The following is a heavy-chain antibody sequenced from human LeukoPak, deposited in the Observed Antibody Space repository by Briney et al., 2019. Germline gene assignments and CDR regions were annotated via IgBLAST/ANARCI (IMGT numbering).Heavy chain of an antibody. J-gene: IGHJ4*02. D-gene: IGHD1-1*01. CDR1: GYSFTSYW. V-gene: IGHV5-51*01. Sequence: PGESLKISCKGSGYSFTSYWIGWVRQMPGKGLEWMGIIYPGDSDTRYSPSFQGQVTISADKSISTAYLQWSSLKASDTAMYYCVRGTTGTTIDLGFDYWGQGTLVTASS. CDR3: VRGTTGTTIDLGFDY. CDR2: IYPGDSDT.